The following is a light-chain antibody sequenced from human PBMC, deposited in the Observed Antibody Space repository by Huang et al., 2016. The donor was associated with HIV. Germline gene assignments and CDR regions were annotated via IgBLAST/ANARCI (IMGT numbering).Light chain of an antibody. V-gene: IGKV1-5*03. CDR1: PSINNY. J-gene: IGKJ1*01. CDR2: KAS. CDR3: QQYDSYWT. Sequence: DVQMTQSPSTLSAYVGDRITITCRASPSINNYLAWYQQKAWKAPDLLIYKASTHDSGVPSRFSGSGSGTTFTLTISNLQPDDFATYYCQQYDSYWTFGQGTKVE.